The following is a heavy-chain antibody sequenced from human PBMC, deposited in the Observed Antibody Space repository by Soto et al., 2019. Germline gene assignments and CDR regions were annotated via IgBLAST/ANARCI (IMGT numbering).Heavy chain of an antibody. Sequence: ASVKVSCKASGYTFTTYDVSWVRQASGQGLEWMGWMNPSNGNTGYAQKFQGRVTMTRNTSISTVYMELSGLRPDDMAVYYCARRKERSGPHYFDYWGQGTRVTVSS. CDR2: MNPSNGNT. J-gene: IGHJ4*02. D-gene: IGHD6-25*01. CDR1: GYTFTTYD. V-gene: IGHV1-8*02. CDR3: ARRKERSGPHYFDY.